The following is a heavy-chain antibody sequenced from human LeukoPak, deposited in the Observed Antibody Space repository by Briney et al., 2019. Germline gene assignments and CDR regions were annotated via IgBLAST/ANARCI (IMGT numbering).Heavy chain of an antibody. Sequence: GGSLRLSCAASGFSFSTYAMHWVRQAPGKGLELVEVISYDGSNEYYVDSVKGRFTISRDNSKNTLYLQMNSLRAEDTAIYYCARDRGYCSGVSCYIFDYWGQGTLVTVSS. J-gene: IGHJ4*02. CDR3: ARDRGYCSGVSCYIFDY. CDR1: GFSFSTYA. V-gene: IGHV3-30*04. CDR2: ISYDGSNE. D-gene: IGHD2-15*01.